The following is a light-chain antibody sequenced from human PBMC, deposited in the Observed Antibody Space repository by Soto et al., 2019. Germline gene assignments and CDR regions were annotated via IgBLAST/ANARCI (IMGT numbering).Light chain of an antibody. V-gene: IGKV3-11*01. Sequence: EIVLTQSPATLSLSPGERVTLSCRASQSVSTYLAWYQQKPGQAPRLLIYDASNRATGIPARFSGSGFGTDFTLTISSLEPEDFAVYYCQQRSIWPLTFGGGTKVEI. CDR2: DAS. CDR3: QQRSIWPLT. CDR1: QSVSTY. J-gene: IGKJ4*01.